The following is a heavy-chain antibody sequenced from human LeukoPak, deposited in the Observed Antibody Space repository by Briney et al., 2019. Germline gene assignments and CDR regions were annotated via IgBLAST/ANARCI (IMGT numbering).Heavy chain of an antibody. CDR3: ARVDNSGSIPDY. V-gene: IGHV3-7*01. D-gene: IGHD3-22*01. Sequence: GGSLRLSCAASGFSFSNYWMTWVRQAPGKGLEWVGNIQQDGGEKNYVNSVEGRFTISRDNAKNSLYLQMNSLRAEDTAVYYCARVDNSGSIPDYWGQGTLVIVSS. CDR2: IQQDGGEK. J-gene: IGHJ4*02. CDR1: GFSFSNYW.